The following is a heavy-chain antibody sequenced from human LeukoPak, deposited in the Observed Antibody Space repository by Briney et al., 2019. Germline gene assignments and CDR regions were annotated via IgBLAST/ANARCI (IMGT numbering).Heavy chain of an antibody. CDR2: INPNSGGT. J-gene: IGHJ6*03. CDR3: AKAAQGYYYYMDV. CDR1: GYTFTGYY. Sequence: GASVKVSCKASGYTFTGYYMNWVRQAPGQGLEWMGWINPNSGGTNYAQKFQGRVTMTRDTSISTAHMELSRLRSDDTAVYYCAKAAQGYYYYMDVRGKGTTVTVSS. V-gene: IGHV1-2*02.